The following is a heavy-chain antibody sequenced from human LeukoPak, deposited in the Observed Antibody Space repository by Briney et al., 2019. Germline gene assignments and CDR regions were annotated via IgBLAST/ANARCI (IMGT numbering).Heavy chain of an antibody. V-gene: IGHV4-61*02. CDR2: IHASGST. J-gene: IGHJ4*02. Sequence: SQTLSLTCTVSGASISSGNNYGSWIRQPAGGGLEWIGRIHASGSTSYNPSLKSRVTISLDTSKNQFSLRVSAVTSADTALYYCARDSPDYLGGYWGQGTLVTVSS. CDR1: GASISSGNNY. CDR3: ARDSPDYLGGY. D-gene: IGHD5-12*01.